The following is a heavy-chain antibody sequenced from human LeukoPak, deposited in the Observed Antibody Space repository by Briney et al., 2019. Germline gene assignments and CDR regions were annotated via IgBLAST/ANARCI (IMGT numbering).Heavy chain of an antibody. D-gene: IGHD2-15*01. V-gene: IGHV4-34*01. Sequence: PSETLSLTCAVYGGSFSGYYWSWIRQPPGKGLEWIGEINHSGSTNYNPSLKSRVTISADTSKNQFSLKLSSVTAADTAVYYCARLSSSGGLFDYWGQGTLVTVSS. CDR3: ARLSSSGGLFDY. CDR1: GGSFSGYY. CDR2: INHSGST. J-gene: IGHJ4*02.